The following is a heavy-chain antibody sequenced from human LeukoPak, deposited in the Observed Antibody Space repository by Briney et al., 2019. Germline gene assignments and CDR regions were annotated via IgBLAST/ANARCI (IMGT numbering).Heavy chain of an antibody. CDR3: AREFDSSGWFDY. J-gene: IGHJ4*02. D-gene: IGHD6-19*01. CDR1: GFTFNSYA. V-gene: IGHV3-23*01. Sequence: GGSLRLSCAASGFTFNSYAMSWVRQAPGRGLEWGSAISGRGDKTDYTDSVRGRFTVSRDNSKNPLYLHMNSLRDEDTAVYYCAREFDSSGWFDYWGQGTLVTVSS. CDR2: ISGRGDKT.